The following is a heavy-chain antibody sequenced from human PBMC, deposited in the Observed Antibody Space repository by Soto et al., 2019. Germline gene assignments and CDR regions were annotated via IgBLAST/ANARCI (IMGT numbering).Heavy chain of an antibody. V-gene: IGHV3-30-3*01. CDR3: ARERDIVATFDY. D-gene: IGHD5-12*01. CDR2: ISYDGSNK. Sequence: QVQLVESGGGVVQPGRSLRLSCAASGFTFSSYAMHWVRQAPGKGLEWVAVISYDGSNKYYADSMKGRFTISRDNSKNTLYLQMNSLRAEDTAVYYCARERDIVATFDYWGQGTLVTVSS. J-gene: IGHJ4*02. CDR1: GFTFSSYA.